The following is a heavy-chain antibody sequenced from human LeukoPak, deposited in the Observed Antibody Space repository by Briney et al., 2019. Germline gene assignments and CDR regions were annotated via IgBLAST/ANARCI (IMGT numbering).Heavy chain of an antibody. V-gene: IGHV1-8*02. CDR3: ARAVSGAFDI. CDR2: MNPNSGNT. J-gene: IGHJ3*02. CDR1: GYTFTSYG. D-gene: IGHD3-3*01. Sequence: ASVKVSCTASGYTFTSYGISWVRQATGQGLEWMGWMNPNSGNTGYAQKFQGRVTMTRNTSISTAYMELSSLRSEDTAVYYCARAVSGAFDIWGQGTMVTVSS.